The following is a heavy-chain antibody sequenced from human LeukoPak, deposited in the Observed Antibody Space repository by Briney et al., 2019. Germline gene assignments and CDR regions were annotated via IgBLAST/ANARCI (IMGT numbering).Heavy chain of an antibody. CDR3: ASAPGLGY. CDR2: IKHDGSEK. V-gene: IGHV3-7*01. D-gene: IGHD3-16*01. J-gene: IGHJ4*02. Sequence: GGSLRLSCAASGFTVSSNYMSWVRQSPGKGLEWVANIKHDGSEKYYVDSVKGRFTISRDNAKNSLYLQMNSLRAEDTAIYYCASAPGLGYWGQGTLVTVSS. CDR1: GFTVSSNY.